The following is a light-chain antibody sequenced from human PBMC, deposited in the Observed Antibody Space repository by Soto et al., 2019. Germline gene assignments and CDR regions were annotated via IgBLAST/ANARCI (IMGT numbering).Light chain of an antibody. CDR2: EGS. CDR3: CAYAGSSTL. V-gene: IGLV2-23*01. J-gene: IGLJ1*01. Sequence: QSVLTQPASVSGSPGQSITISCTGTSSDVGSYNLVSWYQQHPGKAPKLMIYEGSKRPSGVSNRFSGSKSGNTASLTISGLQAEDDADYYCCAYAGSSTLFGTGTKLTVL. CDR1: SSDVGSYNL.